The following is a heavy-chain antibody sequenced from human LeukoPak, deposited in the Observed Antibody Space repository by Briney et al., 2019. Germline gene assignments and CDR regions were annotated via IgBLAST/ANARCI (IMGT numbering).Heavy chain of an antibody. D-gene: IGHD2-21*02. CDR1: GGSITSGSYY. V-gene: IGHV4-61*02. CDR2: IYTTGST. Sequence: SQTLSLTCTVSGGSITSGSYYWSWIRQPAGKGLEWIGRIYTTGSTNYNPSLKSRVTISVDTSKNQFSLKLSSVTAADTAVYYCARPRGGDSFDGFDIWGQGTMVVVSS. J-gene: IGHJ3*02. CDR3: ARPRGGDSFDGFDI.